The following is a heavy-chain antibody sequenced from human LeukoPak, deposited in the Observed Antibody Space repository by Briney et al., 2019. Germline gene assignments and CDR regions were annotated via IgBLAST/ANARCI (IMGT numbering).Heavy chain of an antibody. J-gene: IGHJ6*02. V-gene: IGHV3-30*18. CDR2: ISYDGRSK. D-gene: IGHD4-11*01. Sequence: PGGSLRLSCAASGFTFSSYGMHWVRQAPGKGLEWVAVISYDGRSKYYGDSVKGRFTISRDNSKNTLYLQMNSLRAEDSAVYYCAKDLGYYSSYYYGMDVWGQGTTVTVSS. CDR3: AKDLGYYSSYYYGMDV. CDR1: GFTFSSYG.